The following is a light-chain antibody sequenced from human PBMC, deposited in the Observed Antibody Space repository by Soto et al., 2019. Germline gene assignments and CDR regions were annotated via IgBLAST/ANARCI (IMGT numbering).Light chain of an antibody. Sequence: QSALTQPRSVSGSPGQSVTISCTGTSSDVGTYNYVSWYQQYPGKAPKLMISDVSERPSGVPDRFSGSKSGNTASLTISGLQAEDEADYYCAAWDDSLNGRVFGGGTKLTVL. J-gene: IGLJ3*02. V-gene: IGLV2-11*01. CDR2: DVS. CDR1: SSDVGTYNY. CDR3: AAWDDSLNGRV.